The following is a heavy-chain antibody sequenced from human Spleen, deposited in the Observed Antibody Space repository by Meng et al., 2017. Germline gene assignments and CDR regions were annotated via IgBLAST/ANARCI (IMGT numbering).Heavy chain of an antibody. CDR2: IIPIFGTA. J-gene: IGHJ4*02. Sequence: VTLVECGLEVQKPVSSVKVSCKASGGTVSSYVISWVRQAPGQGLEWMGGIIPIFGTAKYAQKFQGRVTITADKSTSTAYMELSSLRSEDTAVYYCARGTPQSYWGQGTLVTVSS. V-gene: IGHV1-69*06. CDR3: ARGTPQSY. CDR1: GGTVSSYV.